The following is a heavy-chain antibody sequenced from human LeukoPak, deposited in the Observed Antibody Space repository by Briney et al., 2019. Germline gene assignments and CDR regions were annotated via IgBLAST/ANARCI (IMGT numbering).Heavy chain of an antibody. D-gene: IGHD6-13*01. CDR2: ISSSSSYI. J-gene: IGHJ5*02. Sequence: PGGSLRLSCAASGSTFSSYSMNWVRQAPGKGLEWVSSISSSSSYIYYADSVKGRFTISRDNAKNSLYLQMNSLRAEDTAVYYCARDFGPRQQQLVAKPWNWFDPWGQGTLVTVSS. V-gene: IGHV3-21*01. CDR1: GSTFSSYS. CDR3: ARDFGPRQQQLVAKPWNWFDP.